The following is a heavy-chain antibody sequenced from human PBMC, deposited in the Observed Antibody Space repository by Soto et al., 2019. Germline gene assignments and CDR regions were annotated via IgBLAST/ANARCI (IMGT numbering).Heavy chain of an antibody. CDR2: IYYSGST. CDR1: GGSISSGGYY. J-gene: IGHJ4*02. V-gene: IGHV4-31*03. D-gene: IGHD4-17*01. CDR3: ARGHFPWGTVTSGFDY. Sequence: QVQLQESGPGLVKPSQTLSLTCTVSGGSISSGGYYWSWIRQHPGKGLEWIGYIYYSGSTYYNPSLKSRVTISVDTSKNHCSLKLSSVTAADTAVYYCARGHFPWGTVTSGFDYWGQGTLVTVSS.